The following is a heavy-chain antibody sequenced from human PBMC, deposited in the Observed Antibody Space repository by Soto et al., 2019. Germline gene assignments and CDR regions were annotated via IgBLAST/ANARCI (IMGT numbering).Heavy chain of an antibody. V-gene: IGHV4-59*01. Sequence: QVQLQESGPGLVKPSETLSLTCTVSGGSISSYYWSWIRQPPGKGLEWIGYIYYSGSTNYNPSLKSRVTISVDTSKNQFSLKLSSVTAADTAVYYCAREKVGAVDYWGQGTLVTVSS. CDR2: IYYSGST. J-gene: IGHJ4*02. D-gene: IGHD1-26*01. CDR3: AREKVGAVDY. CDR1: GGSISSYY.